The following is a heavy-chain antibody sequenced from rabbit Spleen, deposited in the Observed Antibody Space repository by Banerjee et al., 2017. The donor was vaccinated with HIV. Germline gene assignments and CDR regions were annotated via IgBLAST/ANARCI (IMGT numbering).Heavy chain of an antibody. J-gene: IGHJ6*01. CDR1: GFSFSNSYW. CDR2: IDTSDGDT. V-gene: IGHV1S45*01. Sequence: QEQLEESGGGLVKPGGTLTLTCTGSGFSFSNSYWMCWVRQAPGKGLEWIACIDTSDGDTDYANWPKGRFTISKASSTTVTLQMTSLTAADTATYFCARDTGSSFSSYGMDLWGPGTLVTVS. CDR3: ARDTGSSFSSYGMDL. D-gene: IGHD8-1*01.